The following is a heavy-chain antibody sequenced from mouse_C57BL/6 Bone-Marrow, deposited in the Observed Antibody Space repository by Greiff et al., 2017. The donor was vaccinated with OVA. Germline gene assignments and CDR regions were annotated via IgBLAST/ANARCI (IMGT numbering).Heavy chain of an antibody. V-gene: IGHV1-76*01. CDR2: IYPGSGNT. D-gene: IGHD1-2*01. CDR3: ARGDYYGLFDY. J-gene: IGHJ2*01. Sequence: VMLVESGAELVRPGASVKLSCKASGYTFTDYYINWVKQRPGQGLEWIARIYPGSGNTYYNEKFKGKATLTAEKSSSTAYMQLSSLTSEDSAVYFCARGDYYGLFDYWGQGTTLTVSS. CDR1: GYTFTDYY.